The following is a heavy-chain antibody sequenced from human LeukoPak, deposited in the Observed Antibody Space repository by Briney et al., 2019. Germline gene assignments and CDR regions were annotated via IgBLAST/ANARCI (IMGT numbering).Heavy chain of an antibody. CDR3: ARDGSD. CDR2: ISSSSLTI. CDR1: GFTFSSYN. J-gene: IGHJ4*02. Sequence: GGSLRLSCAASGFTFSSYNMNWVRQAPGKGLEWVSYISSSSLTINYADSVKGRFTISRDNSMNTLYLQMDSLRDEDTAVYYCARDGSDWGQGTLVTVSS. D-gene: IGHD2-2*03. V-gene: IGHV3-48*02.